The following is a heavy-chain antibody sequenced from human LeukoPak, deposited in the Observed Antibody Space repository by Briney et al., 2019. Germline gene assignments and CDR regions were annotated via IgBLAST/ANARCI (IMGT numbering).Heavy chain of an antibody. CDR2: IYYTGST. D-gene: IGHD6-13*01. V-gene: IGHV4-59*02. Sequence: SETLSLTCTVSGGSVSDYYWSWIRQSPGKGLEWIGYIYYTGSTSYNPSLRSRVTMSADTSKNQFSLKLSSVTPEDTAVYYCARDRGRQLDIWGQGTMVTVSS. CDR1: GGSVSDYY. CDR3: ARDRGRQLDI. J-gene: IGHJ3*02.